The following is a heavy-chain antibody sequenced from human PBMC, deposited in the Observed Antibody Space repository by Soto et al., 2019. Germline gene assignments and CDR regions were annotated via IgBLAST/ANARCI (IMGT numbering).Heavy chain of an antibody. CDR3: ARDRTGWLQSPADY. J-gene: IGHJ4*02. D-gene: IGHD5-12*01. Sequence: ASVKVSCKASGYTFTSYGISWVRQALGQGLEWMGWISAYNGNTNYAQKLQGRVTMTTDTSTSTAYMELRSLRSDDTAVYYCARDRTGWLQSPADYWGQGALVPVSS. CDR2: ISAYNGNT. CDR1: GYTFTSYG. V-gene: IGHV1-18*01.